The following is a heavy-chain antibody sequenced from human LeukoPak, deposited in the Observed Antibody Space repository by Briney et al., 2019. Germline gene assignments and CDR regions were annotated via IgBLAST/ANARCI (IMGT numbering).Heavy chain of an antibody. Sequence: GGPLRLSCAASGFPFSSHWMHWVRQAPGKGLEWVSAISGSGGSTYYADSVKGRFTISRDNSKNTLYLQMNSLRAEDTAVYYCAKAIVVVPAYYYYGMDVWGQGTTVTVSS. CDR3: AKAIVVVPAYYYYGMDV. V-gene: IGHV3-23*01. CDR1: GFPFSSHW. CDR2: ISGSGGST. J-gene: IGHJ6*02. D-gene: IGHD3-22*01.